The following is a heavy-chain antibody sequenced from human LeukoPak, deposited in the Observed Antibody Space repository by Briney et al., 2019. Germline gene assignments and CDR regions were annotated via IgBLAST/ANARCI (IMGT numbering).Heavy chain of an antibody. D-gene: IGHD3-10*02. Sequence: GGSLRLSCAGSEFTFRSYSMHWVRQAPGKGLEWVSSISGSSSTIYYADSVKGRFTISRDNAKNSLYLQMNSLRAEDTAVYYCAELGITMIGGVWGKGTTVTISS. CDR1: EFTFRSYS. J-gene: IGHJ6*04. CDR3: AELGITMIGGV. CDR2: ISGSSSTI. V-gene: IGHV3-48*04.